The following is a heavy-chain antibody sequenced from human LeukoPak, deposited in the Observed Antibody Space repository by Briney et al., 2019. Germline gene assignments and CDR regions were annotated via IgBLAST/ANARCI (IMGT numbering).Heavy chain of an antibody. V-gene: IGHV3-23*01. CDR3: AKDREVLLWFGESQYY. CDR1: GFTFSSYA. J-gene: IGHJ4*02. CDR2: ISGSGGST. D-gene: IGHD3-10*01. Sequence: GGSLRLSCAASGFTFSSYAMSWVRQAPGKGLEWVSAISGSGGSTYYADSVKGWFTISRDNSKNTLYLQMNSLRAEDTAVYYCAKDREVLLWFGESQYYWGQGTLVTVSS.